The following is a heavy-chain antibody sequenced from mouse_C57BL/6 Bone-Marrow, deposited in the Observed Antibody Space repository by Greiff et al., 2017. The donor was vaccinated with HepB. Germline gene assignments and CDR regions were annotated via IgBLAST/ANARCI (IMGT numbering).Heavy chain of an antibody. D-gene: IGHD1-1*01. J-gene: IGHJ2*01. V-gene: IGHV5-9*01. Sequence: EVKLMESGGGLVKPGGSLKLSCAASGFTFSSYTMSWVRQTPEKRLEWVATISGGGGNTYYPDSVKGRFTISRDNAKNTLYLQMSSLRSEDTALYYCAITTVVASRDYDFDYWGQGTTLTVSS. CDR3: AITTVVASRDYDFDY. CDR1: GFTFSSYT. CDR2: ISGGGGNT.